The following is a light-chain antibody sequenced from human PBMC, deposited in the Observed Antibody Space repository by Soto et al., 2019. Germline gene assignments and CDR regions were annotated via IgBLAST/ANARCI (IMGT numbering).Light chain of an antibody. CDR3: QQYGSSPRVT. CDR1: QSVSSNY. J-gene: IGKJ4*01. Sequence: EIVLTQSPGTLSLSPGERATLSCRASQSVSSNYLAWYQQKPGQAPRLLIYGASSRATGIPDRFSGSGSGTDFTLTIGRLEPEDFAVYYCQQYGSSPRVTFGGGTKVEIK. V-gene: IGKV3-20*01. CDR2: GAS.